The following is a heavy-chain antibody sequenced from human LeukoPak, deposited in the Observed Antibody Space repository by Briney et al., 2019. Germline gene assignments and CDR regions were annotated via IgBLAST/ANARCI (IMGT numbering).Heavy chain of an antibody. D-gene: IGHD2-15*01. Sequence: GGSLRLSCAASGFTFDDYGMSWVRQAPGKGLEWVCDIYWNGGSTGYAGPVKGRFTMCEDNANDSLSMQMNSLRAEDTALYYCARDGYCSGGSCYFYYYYYMDVWGKGTTVTVSS. CDR2: IYWNGGST. CDR1: GFTFDDYG. CDR3: ARDGYCSGGSCYFYYYYYMDV. V-gene: IGHV3-20*04. J-gene: IGHJ6*03.